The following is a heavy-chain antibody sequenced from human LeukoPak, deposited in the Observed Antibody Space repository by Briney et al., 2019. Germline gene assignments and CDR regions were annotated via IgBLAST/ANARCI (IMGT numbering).Heavy chain of an antibody. J-gene: IGHJ4*02. D-gene: IGHD3-10*01. Sequence: SETLSLTCTVSGGSISSGGYYWSWIRQHPGKGLEWIGYIYYSGSTYYNPSLKSRVTISVDTSKNQFSLKLSSVTAADTAVYYCARYYYGSGSYRFFGYWGQGTLVTVSS. V-gene: IGHV4-31*03. CDR2: IYYSGST. CDR1: GGSISSGGYY. CDR3: ARYYYGSGSYRFFGY.